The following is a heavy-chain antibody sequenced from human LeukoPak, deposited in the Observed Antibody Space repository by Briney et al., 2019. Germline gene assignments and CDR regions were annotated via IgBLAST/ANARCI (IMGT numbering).Heavy chain of an antibody. V-gene: IGHV3-21*01. D-gene: IGHD6-13*01. J-gene: IGHJ3*02. CDR3: ARDGAAAGNDAFDI. Sequence: GGSLRLSCAASGFTFSSYSMNWVRQAPGKGLEWVSSISSSSSYIYYADSVKGRFTISRDNAKNSLYLQMNSLRAEDTAVYYCARDGAAAGNDAFDIWDRGTMVTVSS. CDR2: ISSSSSYI. CDR1: GFTFSSYS.